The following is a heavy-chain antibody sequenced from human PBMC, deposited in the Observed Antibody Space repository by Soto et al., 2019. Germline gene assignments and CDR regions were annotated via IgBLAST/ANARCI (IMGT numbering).Heavy chain of an antibody. CDR1: GYNFSDYA. D-gene: IGHD3-10*01. CDR3: AVVFYYYGSGSDS. V-gene: IGHV1-3*01. Sequence: QVQLVQSGAEVKKPGASVKVACKASGYNFSDYALHWVRQAPGQGLEWMGWINPDNGNTKYSQKLQGRVTISSDTVANTAYMELRSLRSEDTAVYYCAVVFYYYGSGSDSWGQGTLVIVSS. CDR2: INPDNGNT. J-gene: IGHJ5*02.